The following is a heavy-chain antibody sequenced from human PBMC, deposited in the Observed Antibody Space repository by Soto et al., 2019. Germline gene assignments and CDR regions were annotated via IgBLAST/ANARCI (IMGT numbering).Heavy chain of an antibody. D-gene: IGHD4-17*01. J-gene: IGHJ3*01. V-gene: IGHV3-23*01. CDR3: AKDPNGDHRGAFDA. CDR1: RLTFSNFA. Sequence: EVQFLESGGGLVQPGGSLRLSCTASRLTFSNFAVTWVRQAPGKGLEWVSSISGNGGGTHYADSLKGRFTISRDNSKNTVYLQMNSLGAEDTAVYHCAKDPNGDHRGAFDAWGQGTLVTVSS. CDR2: ISGNGGGT.